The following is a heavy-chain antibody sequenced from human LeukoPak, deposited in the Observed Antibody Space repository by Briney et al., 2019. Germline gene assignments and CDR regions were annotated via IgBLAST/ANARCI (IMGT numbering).Heavy chain of an antibody. J-gene: IGHJ3*02. Sequence: GASVKVSCKASGYTFAGYYMHWVRQAPGQGLEWMGWINTNTGNPTYAQGFTGRFVFSLDTSVSTAYLQISSLKAEDTAVYYCARDGGLWFGELEVGAFDIWGQGTMVTVSS. CDR1: GYTFAGYY. V-gene: IGHV7-4-1*02. D-gene: IGHD3-10*01. CDR2: INTNTGNP. CDR3: ARDGGLWFGELEVGAFDI.